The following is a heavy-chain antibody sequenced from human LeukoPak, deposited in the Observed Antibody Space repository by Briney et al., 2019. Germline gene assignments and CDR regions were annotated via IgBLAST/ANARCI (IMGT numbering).Heavy chain of an antibody. D-gene: IGHD4-23*01. CDR3: ARDAIYGGKTFDY. J-gene: IGHJ4*02. Sequence: GGSLRLSCAASGFTFSSYSMNWVRQAPGKGLEWVSSISSSSSYIYYADSVEGRFTISRDNAKNSLYLQMNSLRAEDTAVYYCARDAIYGGKTFDYWGQGTLVTVSS. CDR2: ISSSSSYI. CDR1: GFTFSSYS. V-gene: IGHV3-21*01.